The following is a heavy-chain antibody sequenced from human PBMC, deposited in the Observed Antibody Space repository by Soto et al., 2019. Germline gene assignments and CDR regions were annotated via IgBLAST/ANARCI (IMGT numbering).Heavy chain of an antibody. CDR3: ARAAPVTYRYYYYGMDV. D-gene: IGHD3-16*01. J-gene: IGHJ6*02. V-gene: IGHV4-59*01. CDR1: GVSISSYY. CDR2: IYYSGST. Sequence: SETLSLTCTFSGVSISSYYWSWIRQPPGKGLEWIGYIYYSGSTNYNPSLQSRVTISVDTSKNQFSLKLSSVTSADTAVYYCARAAPVTYRYYYYGMDVWGQGTTVTVSS.